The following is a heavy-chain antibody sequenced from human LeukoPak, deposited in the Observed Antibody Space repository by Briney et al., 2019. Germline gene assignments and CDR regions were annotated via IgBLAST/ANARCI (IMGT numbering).Heavy chain of an antibody. CDR2: IYSGGST. CDR3: ARDSAPSYYYMDV. V-gene: IGHV3-53*01. CDR1: GFTVSSNY. Sequence: GGSLRLSCAASGFTVSSNYMSWVRQAPGKGLEWVSVIYSGGSTYYADSVKGRFTISRDNSKNTLYLQMNSLRAEDTAVYYYARDSAPSYYYMDVWGKGTTVTVSS. J-gene: IGHJ6*03.